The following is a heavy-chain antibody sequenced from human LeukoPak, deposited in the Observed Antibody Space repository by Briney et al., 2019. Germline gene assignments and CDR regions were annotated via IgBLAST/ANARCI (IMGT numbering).Heavy chain of an antibody. CDR2: ISYDGSNK. Sequence: GGSLRLSCAASGFTFSSYGMHWVRQAPGKGLEWVAVISYDGSNKYYADSVKGRFTISRDNSKNTLYLQMNSLRAEDTAVYYCANVEVERMVGGVITLRRFDYGAQGTLVTVSS. V-gene: IGHV3-30*18. CDR3: ANVEVERMVGGVITLRRFDY. CDR1: GFTFSSYG. J-gene: IGHJ4*02. D-gene: IGHD3-10*01.